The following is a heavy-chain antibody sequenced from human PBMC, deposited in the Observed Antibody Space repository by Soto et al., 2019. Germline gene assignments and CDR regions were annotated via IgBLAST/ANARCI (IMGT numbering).Heavy chain of an antibody. CDR3: ARGYCRRTSCYNYYYYMDV. J-gene: IGHJ6*03. V-gene: IGHV1-18*01. CDR2: ISAYNGNT. Sequence: ASVKVSCKASGYTFTSYGISWVRQAPGQGLEWMGWISAYNGNTNYAQKLQGRVTITADTSTSTAYMELSSLRSDDTAVYYCARGYCRRTSCYNYYYYMDVWGKGTTVTVSS. CDR1: GYTFTSYG. D-gene: IGHD2-2*02.